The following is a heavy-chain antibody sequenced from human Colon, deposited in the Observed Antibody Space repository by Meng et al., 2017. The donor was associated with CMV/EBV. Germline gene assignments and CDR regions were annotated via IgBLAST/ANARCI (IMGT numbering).Heavy chain of an antibody. J-gene: IGHJ4*02. CDR3: ARIVLSGKGSFDN. V-gene: IGHV4-39*07. Sequence: GSLRLSCTVFGDFSSRSNYYWDWIRQSPGKGLEWIGTIHYSGTTYYNPSLKSRLTISVDTSKNQFSLKLSSVTAADTAVYYCARIVLSGKGSFDNWGQGTLVTVSS. D-gene: IGHD2/OR15-2a*01. CDR2: IHYSGTT. CDR1: GDFSSRSNYY.